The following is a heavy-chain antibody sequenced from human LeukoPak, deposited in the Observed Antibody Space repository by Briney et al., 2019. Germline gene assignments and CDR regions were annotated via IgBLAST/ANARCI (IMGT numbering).Heavy chain of an antibody. CDR3: LKGWLLDS. V-gene: IGHV3-48*03. J-gene: IGHJ4*02. CDR1: GVTLSTTE. Sequence: GGSLRLSCAASGVTLSTTEMNWVRQAPGKGLEWFSYILGTETLRNSAASVKCPFTISIHHAKNSVFLHMSSLKAEDTAVYYCLKGWLLDSWGQGTLVTVSS. D-gene: IGHD5-12*01. CDR2: ILGTETLR.